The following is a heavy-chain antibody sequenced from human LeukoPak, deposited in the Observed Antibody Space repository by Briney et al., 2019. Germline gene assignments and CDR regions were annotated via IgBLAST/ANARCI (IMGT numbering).Heavy chain of an antibody. Sequence: GGSLRLSCAASGFAFSVYEMYWVRQAPGKGREWVSYISSSGGTRYYADSVKGRFTISRDNAYNSLFLQMNSLRAEDTAVYYCATLTVASTFDYWGQGTLVTVSS. CDR1: GFAFSVYE. CDR3: ATLTVASTFDY. V-gene: IGHV3-48*03. J-gene: IGHJ4*02. D-gene: IGHD6-19*01. CDR2: ISSSGGTR.